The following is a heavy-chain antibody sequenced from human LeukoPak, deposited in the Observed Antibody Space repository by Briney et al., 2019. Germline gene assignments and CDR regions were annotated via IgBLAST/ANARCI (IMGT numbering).Heavy chain of an antibody. CDR3: ARGADNADEYLREHY. D-gene: IGHD2/OR15-2a*01. CDR2: INQGGSEK. Sequence: PGGSLTLSCAVSGFPFSNYWMTWVRQAPGEGLEWVANINQGGSEKSHVDSVRGRFTISRDNAKNSLYLQMNRVGAEDTGVYYWARGADNADEYLREHYWGQGILVTVSS. J-gene: IGHJ4*02. CDR1: GFPFSNYW. V-gene: IGHV3-7*04.